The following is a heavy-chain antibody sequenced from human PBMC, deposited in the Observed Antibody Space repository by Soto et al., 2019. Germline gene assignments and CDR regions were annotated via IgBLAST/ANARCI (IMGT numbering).Heavy chain of an antibody. CDR3: ARDLPTYYYDSSGYYQDAFDI. J-gene: IGHJ3*02. Sequence: QVQLVQSGADVKKPGSSVKVSCKASGGRFSSYAISWVRQAPGQGLEWMGGIIPIFGTANYAQKFQGRVTITADESTSTAYMELSSLRSEYTAVYYCARDLPTYYYDSSGYYQDAFDIWGQGTMVTVSS. V-gene: IGHV1-69*01. CDR1: GGRFSSYA. D-gene: IGHD3-22*01. CDR2: IIPIFGTA.